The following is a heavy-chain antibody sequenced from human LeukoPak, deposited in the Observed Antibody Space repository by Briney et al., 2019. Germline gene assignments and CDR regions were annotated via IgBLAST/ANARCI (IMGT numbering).Heavy chain of an antibody. J-gene: IGHJ6*03. D-gene: IGHD1-26*01. Sequence: PSETLSLTCTMSGAFIRSYYWSWIRQAPGKGLEWIGDIYYSGYTNYSPSLKSRVTMSLDTSSNQLSLSLKSVTAADTAVYFCVRVGDEYDYYMYVWGKGTTVTVSS. CDR3: VRVGDEYDYYMYV. CDR1: GAFIRSYY. V-gene: IGHV4-59*01. CDR2: IYYSGYT.